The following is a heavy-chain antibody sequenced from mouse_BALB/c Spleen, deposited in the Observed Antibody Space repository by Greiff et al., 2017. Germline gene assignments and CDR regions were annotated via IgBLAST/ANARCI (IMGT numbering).Heavy chain of an antibody. CDR3: ARGYGNYVGHYFDY. CDR1: GFTFSSYA. Sequence: DVMLVESGGGLVKPGGSLKLSCAASGFTFSSYAMSWVRQTPEKRLEWVASISSGGSTYYPDSVKGRFTISRDNARNILYLQMSSLRSEDTAMYYCARGYGNYVGHYFDYWGQGTTLTVSS. V-gene: IGHV5-6-5*01. J-gene: IGHJ2*01. D-gene: IGHD2-10*02. CDR2: ISSGGST.